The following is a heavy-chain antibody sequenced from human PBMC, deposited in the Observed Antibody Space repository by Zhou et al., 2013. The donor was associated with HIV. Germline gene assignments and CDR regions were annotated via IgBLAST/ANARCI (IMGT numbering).Heavy chain of an antibody. D-gene: IGHD3-22*01. CDR3: ATDPTIVGEG. CDR2: IIPMFNTA. CDR1: GYTFSSYA. J-gene: IGHJ1*01. Sequence: QVQLLQSGTEVKKPGASVKVSCKTSGYTFSSYAVSWVRLAPGQGLEWMGRIIPMFNTANYAQNFQSRLTLTADKSTSTAYMELSSLRSEDTAVYYCATDPTIVGEGWGQGTRVTVSS. V-gene: IGHV1-69*06.